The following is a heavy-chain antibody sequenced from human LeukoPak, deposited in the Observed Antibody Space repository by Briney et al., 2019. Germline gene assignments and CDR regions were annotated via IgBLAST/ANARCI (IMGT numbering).Heavy chain of an antibody. Sequence: PGGSLRLSCAASGFTFSSYSMNWVRQAPGKGLEWVSSISSSSSYIYYADSVKGRFTTSRDNAKNSLYLQMNSLRAEDTAVYYCARVRSTSSPEGFDPWGQGTLVTVSS. J-gene: IGHJ5*02. CDR3: ARVRSTSSPEGFDP. V-gene: IGHV3-21*01. CDR1: GFTFSSYS. CDR2: ISSSSSYI. D-gene: IGHD2-2*01.